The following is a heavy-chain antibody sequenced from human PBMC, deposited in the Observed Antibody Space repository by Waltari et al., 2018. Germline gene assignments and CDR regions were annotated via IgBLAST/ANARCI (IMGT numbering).Heavy chain of an antibody. CDR1: GYTFTSYG. CDR3: ARGGVVVPAAMGFDL. J-gene: IGHJ2*01. Sequence: QVQLVQSGAEVKKPGASVKVSCKASGYTFTSYGISWVRQAPGQGLAWMGWVSAYNGNTNYAQKRQGRVTMTTDTATSTAYMGLRSLRSDDTAVYYCARGGVVVPAAMGFDLWGRGTLVTVSS. V-gene: IGHV1-18*04. D-gene: IGHD2-2*01. CDR2: VSAYNGNT.